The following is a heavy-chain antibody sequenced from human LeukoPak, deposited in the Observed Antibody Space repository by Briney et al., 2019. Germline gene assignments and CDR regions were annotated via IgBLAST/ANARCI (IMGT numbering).Heavy chain of an antibody. CDR3: AREVHYYDSSGYNSEDY. CDR1: GFTFSSYS. Sequence: TGGSLRLSCAASGFTFSSYSMNWARQAPGKGLEWVSSISSSSSHIYYADSVKGRFTISRDNAKNSLYLQMNSLRAEDTAVYYCAREVHYYDSSGYNSEDYWGQGTLVTVSS. D-gene: IGHD3-22*01. J-gene: IGHJ4*02. CDR2: ISSSSSHI. V-gene: IGHV3-21*01.